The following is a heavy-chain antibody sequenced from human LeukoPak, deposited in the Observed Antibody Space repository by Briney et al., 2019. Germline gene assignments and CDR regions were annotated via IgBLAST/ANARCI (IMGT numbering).Heavy chain of an antibody. D-gene: IGHD3-10*01. CDR1: GFTFTDYA. CDR2: VSGSESTT. Sequence: GRSLRLSCAASGFTFTDYAMSWVRQAPGKGLEWVPGVSGSESTTFYADSVKGRFTISRDNSKNTLYLQMNSLGADDTAIYYCAKHLWRDLLSFGEGYYIGNWGQGTLVTVSS. V-gene: IGHV3-23*01. J-gene: IGHJ4*02. CDR3: AKHLWRDLLSFGEGYYIGN.